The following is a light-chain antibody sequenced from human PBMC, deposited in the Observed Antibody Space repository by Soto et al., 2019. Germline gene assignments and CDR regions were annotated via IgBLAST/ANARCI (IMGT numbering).Light chain of an antibody. CDR2: KAS. CDR1: QTISTY. Sequence: DIQMTQSPSTLSASVGDRVTITCRASQTISTYLAWYQQKPGKAPKLLIYKASSLGSGVPSRFSGSGSGTDFTLTISSLQPEDFATYYCQQLDSYLPFGQGTRLEI. J-gene: IGKJ5*01. CDR3: QQLDSYLP. V-gene: IGKV1-5*03.